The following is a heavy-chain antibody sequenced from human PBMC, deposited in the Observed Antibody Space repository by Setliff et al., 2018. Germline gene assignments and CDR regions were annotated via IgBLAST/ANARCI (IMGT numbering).Heavy chain of an antibody. D-gene: IGHD3-10*01. J-gene: IGHJ4*02. CDR1: GLSYINDW. V-gene: IGHV3-30*02. CDR3: AKVKKPLIRGSGFDY. Sequence: PGGSLRLSCTASGLSYINDWVSWVRQAPGKGLDWVASVRFDGTYKVYGGSVKGRFTISRDNSENTLFLQMTSLRPEDTGVYYCAKVKKPLIRGSGFDYWGRGTLVTVS. CDR2: VRFDGTYK.